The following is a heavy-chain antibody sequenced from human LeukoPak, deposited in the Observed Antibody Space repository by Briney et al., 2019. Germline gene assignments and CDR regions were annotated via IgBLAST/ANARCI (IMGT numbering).Heavy chain of an antibody. J-gene: IGHJ6*03. D-gene: IGHD3-10*01. V-gene: IGHV1-18*01. CDR2: ISAYNGNT. CDR1: GYTFTSYG. CDR3: ARVEGVVVRDKDYYYYYMDV. Sequence: ASVKVSCKASGYTFTSYGISWVRQAPGQGLKWMGWISAYNGNTNYAQKLQGRVTMTTDTSTSTAYMELRSLRSDDTAVYYCARVEGVVVRDKDYYYYYMDVWGKGTTVTVSS.